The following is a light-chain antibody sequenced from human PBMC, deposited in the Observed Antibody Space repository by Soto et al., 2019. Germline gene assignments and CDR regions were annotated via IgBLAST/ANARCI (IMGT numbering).Light chain of an antibody. Sequence: DIQMTQSLSTLSAYVEDRVTITCRASQSISSWLAWYQQKPGKAPKLLIYKASSLESGVPSRFSGSGSGTEFTLTISSLQPDDFATYYCQQYNSYTWTFGQGTKVDIK. CDR2: KAS. CDR3: QQYNSYTWT. J-gene: IGKJ1*01. V-gene: IGKV1-5*03. CDR1: QSISSW.